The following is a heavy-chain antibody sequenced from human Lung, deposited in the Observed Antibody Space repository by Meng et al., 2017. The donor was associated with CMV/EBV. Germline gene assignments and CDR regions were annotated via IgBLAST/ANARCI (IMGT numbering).Heavy chain of an antibody. CDR1: GFTFSVYN. CDR3: AGHYDSQSAWSY. D-gene: IGHD3-9*01. Sequence: LTXAASGFTFSVYNMNWVRQAPGKGLEWVSSISTSSTYKNYAESLKGRFTISRDNSKNTLYLQMNGLSAEDTAVYYCAGHYDSQSAWSYWAQGALVTVSS. CDR2: ISTSSTYK. V-gene: IGHV3-21*06. J-gene: IGHJ4*02.